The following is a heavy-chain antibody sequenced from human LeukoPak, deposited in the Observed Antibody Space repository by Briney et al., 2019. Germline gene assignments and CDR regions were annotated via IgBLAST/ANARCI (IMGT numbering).Heavy chain of an antibody. CDR3: AREGLERIAAAVPTFDY. V-gene: IGHV7-4-1*02. CDR2: INTNTGNP. J-gene: IGHJ4*02. D-gene: IGHD6-13*01. CDR1: GYTFTSYA. Sequence: ASVKVSCKASGYTFTSYAMNWVRQAPGQGLEWMGWINTNTGNPTYAQGFTGRFVFSLDTSVSTAYLQISSLKAEDTVVYYCAREGLERIAAAVPTFDYWGQGTLVTVSS.